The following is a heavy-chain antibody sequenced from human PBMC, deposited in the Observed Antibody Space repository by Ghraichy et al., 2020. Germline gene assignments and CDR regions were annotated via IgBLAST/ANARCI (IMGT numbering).Heavy chain of an antibody. Sequence: GGSLRLSCAASGFTFSSYGMHWVRQAPGKGLEWVAFIRYDGSNKYYADSVKGRFTISRDNSKNTLYRQMNSLRAEDTAVYYCAKDRLIVAAAGTPPHNWGQGTLVTVSS. J-gene: IGHJ4*02. CDR3: AKDRLIVAAAGTPPHN. CDR2: IRYDGSNK. D-gene: IGHD6-13*01. CDR1: GFTFSSYG. V-gene: IGHV3-30*02.